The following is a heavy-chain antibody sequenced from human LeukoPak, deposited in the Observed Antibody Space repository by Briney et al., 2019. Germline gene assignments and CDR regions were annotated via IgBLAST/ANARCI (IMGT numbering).Heavy chain of an antibody. CDR2: IIPILGIA. D-gene: IGHD3-10*01. Sequence: ASVKVSCKASGYTFTSYGISWVRQAPGQGLEWMGRIIPILGIANYAQKFQGRVTITADKSTSTAYMELSSLRSEDTAVYYCARGVWFGEQSFDYWGQGTLVTVSS. J-gene: IGHJ4*02. CDR3: ARGVWFGEQSFDY. V-gene: IGHV1-69*04. CDR1: GYTFTSYG.